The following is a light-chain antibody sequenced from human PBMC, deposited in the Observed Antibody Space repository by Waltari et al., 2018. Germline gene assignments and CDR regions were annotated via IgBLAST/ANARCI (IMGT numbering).Light chain of an antibody. CDR1: QSVSKY. Sequence: EIVLTQSPGTLSLYPGDSAILSCRASQSVSKYLTWYQQKPGQAPRLLSFGASSRATDIPDRFSGSGSGTDLSLTIRRVEPEDFAVYDCQQYVSLPATFGQGTKVEIE. CDR3: QQYVSLPAT. J-gene: IGKJ1*01. CDR2: GAS. V-gene: IGKV3-20*01.